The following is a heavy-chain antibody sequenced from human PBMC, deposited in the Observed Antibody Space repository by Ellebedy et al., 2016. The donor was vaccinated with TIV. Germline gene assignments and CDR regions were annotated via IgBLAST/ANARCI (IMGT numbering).Heavy chain of an antibody. J-gene: IGHJ4*02. CDR2: IIPIFGTA. D-gene: IGHD1-26*01. Sequence: AASVKVSCKASGGTFSSYAISWVRQAPGQGLEWMGGIIPIFGTANYAQKFQGRVTITADESTSTAYMELSSLRSEDTAVYYCARALGGDLGGPFGYWGQGTLVTVSS. CDR3: ARALGGDLGGPFGY. CDR1: GGTFSSYA. V-gene: IGHV1-69*13.